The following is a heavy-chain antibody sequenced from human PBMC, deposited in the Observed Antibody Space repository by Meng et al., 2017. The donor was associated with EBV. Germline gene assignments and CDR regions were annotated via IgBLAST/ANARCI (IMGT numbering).Heavy chain of an antibody. CDR3: ARAEIAAAGRLDY. Sequence: HVRVVQSGAEVTRRGASVTVSCKASGGTFSSYAIRWVRQAPGQGLEWMGGIIPIFGTANYAQKFQGRVTITADKSTSTAYMELSSLRSEDTAVYYCARAEIAAAGRLDYWGQGNLVTVSS. CDR1: GGTFSSYA. D-gene: IGHD6-13*01. V-gene: IGHV1-69*06. CDR2: IIPIFGTA. J-gene: IGHJ4*02.